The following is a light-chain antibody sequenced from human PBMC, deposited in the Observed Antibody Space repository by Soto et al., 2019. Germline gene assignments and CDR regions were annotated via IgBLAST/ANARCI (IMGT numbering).Light chain of an antibody. CDR3: QQSYSTPRT. J-gene: IGKJ1*01. CDR1: QSISSY. CDR2: AAS. Sequence: DIQMTQCPSSLSACIGDRVTITFRASQSISSYLNWYQQKQGKAPKLLIYAASSLQSGVPSRFSGSGYGTDFNLTISSLQTEDLATYYCQQSYSTPRTFGQGTKVDI. V-gene: IGKV1-39*01.